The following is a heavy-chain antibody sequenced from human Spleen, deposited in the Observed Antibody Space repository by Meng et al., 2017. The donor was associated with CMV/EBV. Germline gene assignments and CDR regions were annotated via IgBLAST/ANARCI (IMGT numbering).Heavy chain of an antibody. Sequence: ASVKVSCKVSGYTLTELSMHWVRQAPGKGLEWMGGFDPEDGETIYAQKFQGRVTMTTDESTSTAYMEMSSLRSDDTAVYYCATGGYDGSYYYGLEVWGQGTTVTVSS. CDR1: GYTLTELS. CDR3: ATGGYDGSYYYGLEV. D-gene: IGHD5-12*01. J-gene: IGHJ6*02. CDR2: FDPEDGET. V-gene: IGHV1-24*01.